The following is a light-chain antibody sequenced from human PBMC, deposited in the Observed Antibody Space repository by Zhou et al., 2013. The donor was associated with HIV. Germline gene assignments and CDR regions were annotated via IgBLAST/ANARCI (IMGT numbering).Light chain of an antibody. Sequence: DIQMTQSPSSLSASVGDRVTITCRATQDIYNSLAWYQQKPGKAPKLMVYAASKLENGVPSRFSGSGSGTNYSLTISSLQPEDFATYWCQEYFTTLSWTFGQGPRWKSN. V-gene: IGKV1-NL1*01. CDR1: QDIYNS. CDR3: QEYFTTLSWT. J-gene: IGKJ1*01. CDR2: AAS.